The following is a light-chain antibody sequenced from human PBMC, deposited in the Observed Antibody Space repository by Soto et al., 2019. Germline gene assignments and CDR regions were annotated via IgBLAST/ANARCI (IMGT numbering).Light chain of an antibody. J-gene: IGKJ2*01. CDR2: TAS. Sequence: DIQMTQSPSTLSASVGDSVTITCRASQNIYRWLAWYQQKPGKAPKLLIYTASTLESGVPSRFSGSGSGTEFTLTINSLQPEDSATYYCQQFNYYYTFGQGTRLEIK. V-gene: IGKV1-5*03. CDR1: QNIYRW. CDR3: QQFNYYYT.